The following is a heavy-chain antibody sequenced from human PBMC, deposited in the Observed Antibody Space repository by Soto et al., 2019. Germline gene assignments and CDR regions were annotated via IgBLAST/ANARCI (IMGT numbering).Heavy chain of an antibody. CDR2: VFYTGFT. CDR3: ASSQKGYNWNYLDH. D-gene: IGHD1-20*01. V-gene: IGHV4-39*01. CDR1: GGSISGSYYY. J-gene: IGHJ4*02. Sequence: SETLSLTCAVSGGSISGSYYYWGWLRQSPGRGPEWIGSVFYTGFTSYSPSLESRVSVSVDTSKNQFSLKVSAVTAADTAVYYCASSQKGYNWNYLDHWGQGALVTVSS.